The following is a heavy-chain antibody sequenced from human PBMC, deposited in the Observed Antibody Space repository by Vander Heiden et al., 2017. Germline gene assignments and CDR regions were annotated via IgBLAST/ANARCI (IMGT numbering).Heavy chain of an antibody. CDR2: IYYSGST. V-gene: IGHV4-59*01. J-gene: IGHJ6*02. Sequence: QVQLQESGPGLVKPSETRSLTCTVSGGSISSYYWGWIRQPPGKGLEWIGYIYYSGSTNYNPSLKSRVTISVDTSKNQFSLKLSSVTAADTAVYYCARDSKIIGLSRVYYYYGMDVWGQGTTVTVSS. CDR3: ARDSKIIGLSRVYYYYGMDV. D-gene: IGHD2-2*01. CDR1: GGSISSYY.